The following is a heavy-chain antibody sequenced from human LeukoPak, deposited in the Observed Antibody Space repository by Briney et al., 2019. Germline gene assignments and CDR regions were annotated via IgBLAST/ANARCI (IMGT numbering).Heavy chain of an antibody. CDR3: ARARNDYDSNGFSLLDY. J-gene: IGHJ4*02. V-gene: IGHV3-33*01. CDR1: GISFSSHG. D-gene: IGHD3-22*01. CDR2: IWYDGSNI. Sequence: PGTSLRLSCAASGISFSSHGMHWVRQAPGKGLEGVAFIWYDGSNIYYTDSVKGRFTISRDNSKNTLYLQMNSLRAEDTALYYCARARNDYDSNGFSLLDYWGQGTLVTVSS.